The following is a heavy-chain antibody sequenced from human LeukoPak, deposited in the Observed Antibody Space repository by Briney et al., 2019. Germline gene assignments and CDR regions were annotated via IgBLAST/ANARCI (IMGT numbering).Heavy chain of an antibody. Sequence: GGSLRLSCAASGFTFSSYSMNWVRQAPGKGLEWVSYISSSSSTIYYADSVKGRFTISRDNAKNSLYLQMNSLRAEDTAVYYCRAGTFLHDMDVWGQGTTVTVSS. J-gene: IGHJ6*02. V-gene: IGHV3-48*04. CDR3: RAGTFLHDMDV. D-gene: IGHD3-10*01. CDR2: ISSSSSTI. CDR1: GFTFSSYS.